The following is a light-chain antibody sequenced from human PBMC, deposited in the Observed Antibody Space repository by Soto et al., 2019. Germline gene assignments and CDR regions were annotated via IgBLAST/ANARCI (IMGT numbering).Light chain of an antibody. J-gene: IGKJ2*01. CDR3: QHYNNWPYT. Sequence: EIVMTQSPATLSVPPGERATLSCRASQRVSSNFAWYRQKPGQAPTMLIYGAFTRATAIQARFSGSGSGTEFTLTISSVQSEDFAVDYCQHYNNWPYTFGQRTKLEI. V-gene: IGKV3-15*01. CDR1: QRVSSN. CDR2: GAF.